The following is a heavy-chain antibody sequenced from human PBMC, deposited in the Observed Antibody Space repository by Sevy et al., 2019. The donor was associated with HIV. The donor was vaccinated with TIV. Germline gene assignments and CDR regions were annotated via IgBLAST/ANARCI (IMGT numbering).Heavy chain of an antibody. CDR2: IWYDGSNK. Sequence: GGSLRLSCAASGFTFSSYGMHWVRQAPGKGLEWVAVIWYDGSNKYYADSVKGRFTISRDNSKNTLYLQMNSLRAEDTAVYYCARGMSCSSTSCYISYYYYYGMDVWGQWTTVTVSS. D-gene: IGHD2-2*02. CDR1: GFTFSSYG. CDR3: ARGMSCSSTSCYISYYYYYGMDV. V-gene: IGHV3-33*01. J-gene: IGHJ6*02.